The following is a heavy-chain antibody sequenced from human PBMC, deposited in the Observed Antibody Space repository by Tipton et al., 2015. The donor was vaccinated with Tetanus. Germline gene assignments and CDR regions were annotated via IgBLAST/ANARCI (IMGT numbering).Heavy chain of an antibody. D-gene: IGHD3-3*01. CDR3: ARANYEFPNKGPFDF. CDR2: VYYNGNT. Sequence: GLVKPSETLSLTCTLSGGSLSSGTFYWDWIRHSPGKGLEWIGNVYYNGNTLQNPSLKSRVTLSLDKSKNQFSLKLTSVTAADTAVYYCARANYEFPNKGPFDFWGQGLLVLVSS. CDR1: GGSLSSGTFY. V-gene: IGHV4-39*07. J-gene: IGHJ4*02.